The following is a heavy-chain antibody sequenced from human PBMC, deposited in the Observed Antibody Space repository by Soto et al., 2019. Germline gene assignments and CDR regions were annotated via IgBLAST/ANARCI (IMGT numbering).Heavy chain of an antibody. CDR2: VKDGGST. CDR3: ARHLGYCSSTSCQTGGYYYYYGMDV. D-gene: IGHD2-2*01. Sequence: SETLPLTCTVNGGSLTGYYWSWIRQPPGKGLEWIGEVKDGGSTNYSPSFQGHVTISADKSISTAYLQWSSLKASDTAMYYCARHLGYCSSTSCQTGGYYYYYGMDVWGQGTTVTVSS. V-gene: IGHV4-34*10. J-gene: IGHJ6*02. CDR1: GGSLTGYY.